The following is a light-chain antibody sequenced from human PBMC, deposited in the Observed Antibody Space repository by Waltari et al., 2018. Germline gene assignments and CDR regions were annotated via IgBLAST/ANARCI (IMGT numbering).Light chain of an antibody. V-gene: IGKV1-5*03. CDR3: QQYKSYPPT. Sequence: DIQMTQSPSTLSASVGDRVTITCRTSQSIRTWLAWYQQKPGKAPKRLIYKASSLENEVPSRFSGSGSGTEFTRTISSLQPDDFATFYCQQYKSYPPTFGGGTKVDIK. CDR1: QSIRTW. CDR2: KAS. J-gene: IGKJ4*01.